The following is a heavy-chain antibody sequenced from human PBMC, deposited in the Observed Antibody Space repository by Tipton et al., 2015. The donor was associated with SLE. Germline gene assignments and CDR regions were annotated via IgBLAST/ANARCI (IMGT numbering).Heavy chain of an antibody. CDR2: VFYSGST. V-gene: IGHV4-39*07. Sequence: TLSLTCTVSGGSISSRSYYWGWIRPPPGKGLEWIGSVFYSGSTSYNPSPERRVTILVDTSKNQFSLRLSSATAADTAVYYCAGGDRDPGAFDIWGQGTMVTVSS. CDR1: GGSISSRSYY. CDR3: AGGDRDPGAFDI. J-gene: IGHJ3*02. D-gene: IGHD3-10*01.